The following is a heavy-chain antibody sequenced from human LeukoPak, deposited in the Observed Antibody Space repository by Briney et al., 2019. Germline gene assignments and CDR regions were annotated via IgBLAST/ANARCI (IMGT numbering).Heavy chain of an antibody. Sequence: SETLSLTCTVSDGSINSYSWNWIRQSARKGLEWVGCIDTSDSTNYNHSLKSRVMMSVDTSKNQFSLRLTSVTAADTAMYYCARGPLCRGGGCYRYFYFDLWGRGTLVTVSS. CDR1: DGSINSYS. D-gene: IGHD2-15*01. V-gene: IGHV4-4*07. CDR3: ARGPLCRGGGCYRYFYFDL. J-gene: IGHJ2*01. CDR2: IDTSDST.